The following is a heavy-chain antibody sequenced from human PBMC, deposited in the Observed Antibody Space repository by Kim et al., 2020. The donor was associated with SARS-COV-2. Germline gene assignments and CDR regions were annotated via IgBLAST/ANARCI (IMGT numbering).Heavy chain of an antibody. Sequence: GGSLRLSCAASGFTFTSHWMHWVRQAPGKGLVWVSRINSDGSSTSYADSMKGRFTISRDNAKNTLFLQMNSLRPEDTAEYYCARIRPRVGATNDAFDIWGQGTMVTVS. CDR2: INSDGSST. CDR3: ARIRPRVGATNDAFDI. D-gene: IGHD1-26*01. V-gene: IGHV3-74*01. J-gene: IGHJ3*02. CDR1: GFTFTSHW.